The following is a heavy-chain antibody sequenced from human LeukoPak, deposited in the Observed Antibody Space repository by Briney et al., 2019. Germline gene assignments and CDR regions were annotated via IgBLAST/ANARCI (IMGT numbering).Heavy chain of an antibody. Sequence: SETLSLTCTVSGYSISSDYYWGWIRQPPGKGLEWIGEINHSGSTNYNPSLKSRVTISVDTSKNQFSLKLSSVTAADTAVYYCASRHRNLWFGEWGDYWGQGTLVTVSS. CDR1: GYSISSDYY. V-gene: IGHV4-38-2*02. CDR2: INHSGST. J-gene: IGHJ4*02. D-gene: IGHD3-10*01. CDR3: ASRHRNLWFGEWGDY.